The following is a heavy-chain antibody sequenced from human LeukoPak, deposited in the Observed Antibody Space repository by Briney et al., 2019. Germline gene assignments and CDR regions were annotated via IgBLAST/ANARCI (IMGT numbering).Heavy chain of an antibody. CDR1: GYTFTSYY. D-gene: IGHD2-15*01. CDR3: ARVGSPKYCSGGSCYSRGYNWFDP. J-gene: IGHJ5*02. Sequence: GASVKVSCKASGYTFTSYYMHWVRQAPGQGLEWMGIINPSGGSTRYAQKFQGRVTMTRDTSTSTVYMELSSLRSEDTAVYYCARVGSPKYCSGGSCYSRGYNWFDPWGQGTLVTVSS. CDR2: INPSGGST. V-gene: IGHV1-46*01.